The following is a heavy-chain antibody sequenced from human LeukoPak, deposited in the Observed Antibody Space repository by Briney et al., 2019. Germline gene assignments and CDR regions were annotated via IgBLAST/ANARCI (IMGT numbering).Heavy chain of an antibody. Sequence: SVKVSCKASGGTFSSYAISWVRQAPGQGLEWMGGIIPIFSTANYAQKFQGRVTITADESTSTAYMELSSPRSEDTAVYYCARGRDGYNADDYWGQGTLVTVSS. CDR3: ARGRDGYNADDY. CDR2: IIPIFSTA. V-gene: IGHV1-69*13. D-gene: IGHD5-24*01. CDR1: GGTFSSYA. J-gene: IGHJ4*02.